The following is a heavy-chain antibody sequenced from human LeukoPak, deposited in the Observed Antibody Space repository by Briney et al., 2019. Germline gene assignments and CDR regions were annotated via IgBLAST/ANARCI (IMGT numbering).Heavy chain of an antibody. CDR2: ISYDGNNK. CDR3: ARPTPSFSSGWYNPYFDY. D-gene: IGHD6-19*01. J-gene: IGHJ4*02. CDR1: GFTFSSYA. Sequence: PGGSLRLSCAASGFTFSSYAMHWVRQAPGKGLDWVAVISYDGNNKCYADSVKGRFTISRDNSKNTLYLQMNSLRAEDTAVYYCARPTPSFSSGWYNPYFDYWGQGTLVTVSS. V-gene: IGHV3-30*04.